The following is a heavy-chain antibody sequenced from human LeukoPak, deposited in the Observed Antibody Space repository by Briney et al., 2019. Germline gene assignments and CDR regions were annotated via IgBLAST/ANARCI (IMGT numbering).Heavy chain of an antibody. Sequence: APVKVSCKVSGYTPPELSMPWVGPAPGKGLEWMGGFDPEDGETIYAQKFQGRVTMTEDTSTDTAYMELSSLRSEDTAVYYCATDNFDYWGQGTLVTVSS. CDR3: ATDNFDY. CDR1: GYTPPELS. J-gene: IGHJ4*02. CDR2: FDPEDGET. V-gene: IGHV1-24*01.